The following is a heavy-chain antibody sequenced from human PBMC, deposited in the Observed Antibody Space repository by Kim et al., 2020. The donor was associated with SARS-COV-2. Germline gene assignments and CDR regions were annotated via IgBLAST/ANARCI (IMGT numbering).Heavy chain of an antibody. CDR3: ARDRGSITMVRGVITGMDV. V-gene: IGHV1-69*13. J-gene: IGHJ6*02. CDR2: IIPIFGTA. CDR1: GGTFSSYA. D-gene: IGHD3-10*01. Sequence: SVKVSCKASGGTFSSYAISWVRQAPGQGLEWMGGIIPIFGTANYAQKFQGRVTITADESTSTAYMELSSLRSEDTAVYYCARDRGSITMVRGVITGMDVWGQGTTVTVSS.